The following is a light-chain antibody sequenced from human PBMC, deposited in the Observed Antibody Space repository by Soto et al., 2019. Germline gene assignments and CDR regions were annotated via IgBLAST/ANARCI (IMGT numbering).Light chain of an antibody. CDR3: QHYNSYSEA. CDR1: QAIRTA. J-gene: IGKJ1*01. V-gene: IGKV1-6*01. Sequence: AIQLTQSPSSLYASVGDRVTITCRASQAIRTALGWYQQKPGKVPKLLIYAASILQSGVPSRFSGSGSGTDFTLTISSLQPEDFATYYCQHYNSYSEAFGQGTKVDIK. CDR2: AAS.